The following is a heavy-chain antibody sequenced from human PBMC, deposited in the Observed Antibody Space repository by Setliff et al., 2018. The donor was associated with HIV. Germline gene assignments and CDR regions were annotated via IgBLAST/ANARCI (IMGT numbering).Heavy chain of an antibody. Sequence: PSETLSLTCTVSGDSIGFSGYFWSWIRQHPGKGLEWIGYIYYSGSTFYNPSLKSRAAISIDTSKNQFSLKLSSATAADTAVYYCARGERSYGGNFFDYWGQGTLVTVSS. D-gene: IGHD4-17*01. CDR2: IYYSGST. V-gene: IGHV4-31*03. CDR1: GDSIGFSGYF. CDR3: ARGERSYGGNFFDY. J-gene: IGHJ4*02.